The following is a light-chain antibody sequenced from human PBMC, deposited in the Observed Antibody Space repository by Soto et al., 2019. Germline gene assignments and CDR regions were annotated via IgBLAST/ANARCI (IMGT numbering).Light chain of an antibody. CDR3: QQHNTYPCT. V-gene: IGKV1-9*01. Sequence: IQLTQCPSFLSASVGARVTITCLSSQGISSYLAWYQQKPGQAPKLLISAASTMQSGVPSRFSGSGSGTEFTLAISSLQSEDFATCYCQQHNTYPCTFGQGTKVDIK. CDR1: QGISSY. CDR2: AAS. J-gene: IGKJ1*01.